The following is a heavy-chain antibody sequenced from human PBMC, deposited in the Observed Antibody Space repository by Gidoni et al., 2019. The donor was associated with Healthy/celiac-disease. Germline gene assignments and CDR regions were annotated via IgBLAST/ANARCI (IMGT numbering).Heavy chain of an antibody. Sequence: EVQLVESGGGLVKPGGSLRLSCAASGFTFSNAWMSWVRQAPGKGLEWVGRIKSKTDGGTTDYAAPVKGRFTISRDDSKNTLYLQMNSLKTEDTAVYYCTTYSSSWWDYYYGMDVWGQGTTVTVSS. D-gene: IGHD6-13*01. CDR2: IKSKTDGGTT. CDR3: TTYSSSWWDYYYGMDV. CDR1: GFTFSNAW. V-gene: IGHV3-15*01. J-gene: IGHJ6*02.